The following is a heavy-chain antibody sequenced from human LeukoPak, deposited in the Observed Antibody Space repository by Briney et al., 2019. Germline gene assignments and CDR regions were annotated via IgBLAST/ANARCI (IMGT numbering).Heavy chain of an antibody. Sequence: SVKVSCKPSGFTFTSSAVQSARQARGQRLEGIGWIFVGSGDTHSAQKFQERVTITRDMSTRTAYMALSSLRSEDTAVYYCGADRMARGVFSYAFDIWGQGTMVTVSS. J-gene: IGHJ3*02. CDR2: IFVGSGDT. CDR1: GFTFTSSA. D-gene: IGHD3-10*01. V-gene: IGHV1-58*01. CDR3: GADRMARGVFSYAFDI.